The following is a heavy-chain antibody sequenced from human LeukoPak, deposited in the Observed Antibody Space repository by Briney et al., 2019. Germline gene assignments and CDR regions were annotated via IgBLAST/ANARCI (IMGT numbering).Heavy chain of an antibody. CDR1: GYSISSGYY. V-gene: IGHV4-38-2*02. J-gene: IGHJ3*02. CDR3: ARQSLVIVVVNPLNNAFDI. CDR2: IYYSGST. D-gene: IGHD3-22*01. Sequence: SETLSLTCTVSGYSISSGYYWGWIRQPPGKGLEWIGSIYYSGSTYYNPSLKSRVTISVDTSKNQFSLKLSSVTAADTAVYYCARQSLVIVVVNPLNNAFDIWGQGTMVTVSS.